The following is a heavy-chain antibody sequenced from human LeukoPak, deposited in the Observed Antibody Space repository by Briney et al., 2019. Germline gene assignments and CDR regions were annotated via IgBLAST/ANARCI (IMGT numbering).Heavy chain of an antibody. D-gene: IGHD6-19*01. J-gene: IGHJ4*02. CDR2: ISGSGGST. V-gene: IGHV3-23*01. CDR3: AREVAVAGDFDY. Sequence: GGSLRLSCAASGFTFSSYAMSWVRQAPGKGLEWVSVISGSGGSTYYADSVKGRFTISRDNAKNSLYLQMNSLRAEDTAVYYCAREVAVAGDFDYWGQGTLVTVSS. CDR1: GFTFSSYA.